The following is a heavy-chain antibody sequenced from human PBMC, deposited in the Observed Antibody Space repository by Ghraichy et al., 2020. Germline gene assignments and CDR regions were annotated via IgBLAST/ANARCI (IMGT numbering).Heavy chain of an antibody. J-gene: IGHJ4*02. Sequence: GESLNISCEASRFMFNSYDMHWVRQAPGKGLEWVAFIRYDGSNKYYMDSVKGRFTISRDNSKNTMYLQMNSLRTEDTAVYYCAKNGDGHNFNLRLDSWGQGTLVTVSS. CDR3: AKNGDGHNFNLRLDS. D-gene: IGHD5-24*01. CDR2: IRYDGSNK. CDR1: RFMFNSYD. V-gene: IGHV3-30*02.